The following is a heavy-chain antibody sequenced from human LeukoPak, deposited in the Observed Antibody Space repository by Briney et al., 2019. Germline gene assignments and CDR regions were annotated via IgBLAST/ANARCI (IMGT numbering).Heavy chain of an antibody. J-gene: IGHJ4*02. Sequence: GGSLRLSCAASGFTFSSYGMHWVRQAPGKGLEWVAFIRSDGGNKYYADSVKGRFTLSRDNSQNTMYLQMNSLRAEDTAVYFCAKILPLDRIAAAGPGHYFDYWGQGTLVTVSS. CDR2: IRSDGGNK. CDR1: GFTFSSYG. V-gene: IGHV3-30*02. CDR3: AKILPLDRIAAAGPGHYFDY. D-gene: IGHD6-13*01.